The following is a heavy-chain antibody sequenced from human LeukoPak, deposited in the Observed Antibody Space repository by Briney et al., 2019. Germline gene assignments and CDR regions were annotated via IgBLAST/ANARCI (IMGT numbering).Heavy chain of an antibody. CDR3: ARAGAYCGGDCYLNYYYYYYMDV. Sequence: ASVKVSCKASGCTFTSYDINWVRQATGQGLAWMGWMNPNSGNTGYAQKFQGRVTITRNTSISTAYMELSSLRSEDTAVYYCARAGAYCGGDCYLNYYYYYYMDVWGKGTTVTVSS. D-gene: IGHD2-21*01. J-gene: IGHJ6*03. V-gene: IGHV1-8*03. CDR2: MNPNSGNT. CDR1: GCTFTSYD.